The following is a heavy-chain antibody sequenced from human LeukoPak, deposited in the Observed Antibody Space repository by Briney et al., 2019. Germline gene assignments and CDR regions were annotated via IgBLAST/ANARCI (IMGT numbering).Heavy chain of an antibody. J-gene: IGHJ2*01. CDR1: GFTFSNAW. Sequence: GGSLRLSCAASGFTFSNAWMSWVRQAPGKGLEWVGRIKSKTDGGTTDYAAPVKGRFTISRDDSKNTLYLQMNSLKTEDTAVYYCAKGTAPYSGYDWEAVAWYFDLWGRGTLVTVSS. D-gene: IGHD5-12*01. CDR2: IKSKTDGGTT. CDR3: AKGTAPYSGYDWEAVAWYFDL. V-gene: IGHV3-15*01.